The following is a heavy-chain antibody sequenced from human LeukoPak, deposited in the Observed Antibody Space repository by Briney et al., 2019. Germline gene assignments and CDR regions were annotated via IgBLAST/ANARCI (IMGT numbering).Heavy chain of an antibody. CDR2: INPSGGST. D-gene: IGHD5-24*01. Sequence: ASVKVSCKASGYTFTSYCMHWVRQAPGQGLEWMGIINPSGGSTSYAQKFQGRVTMTRDTSTSTVYMELSSLRSEDTAVYYCARAMADDAFDIWGQGTMVTVSS. V-gene: IGHV1-46*01. CDR3: ARAMADDAFDI. CDR1: GYTFTSYC. J-gene: IGHJ3*02.